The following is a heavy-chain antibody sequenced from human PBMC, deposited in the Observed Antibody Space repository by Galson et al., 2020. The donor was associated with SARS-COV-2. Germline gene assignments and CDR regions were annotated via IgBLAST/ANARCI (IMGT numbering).Heavy chain of an antibody. CDR1: GDSINNFY. CDR3: AREYPHWGETAFGEVYNSYYMDV. V-gene: IGHV4-59*01. Sequence: SETLSLTCTVSGDSINNFYCIWVRQPPGKGLEWIGSVYYTGTSNYNPSLQNRVTMSVDTSKDQFSLKLTSVTAADAAVYYCAREYPHWGETAFGEVYNSYYMDVWGKGTTVSVS. J-gene: IGHJ6*03. CDR2: VYYTGTS. D-gene: IGHD3-3*01.